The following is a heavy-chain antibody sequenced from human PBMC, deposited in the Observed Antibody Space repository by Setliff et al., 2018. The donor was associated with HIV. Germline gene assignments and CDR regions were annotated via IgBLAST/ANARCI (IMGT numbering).Heavy chain of an antibody. Sequence: SETLSLTCAVYGGSFSGYSWIWIRQPPGKGLEWIGEINHNGNTYYRPSLKSRVTMSVDTSKNQLSLRLNSVTAADTAVYYCARQSGYTRGWDIFGVVAGSFDIWGQGTMVTVSS. CDR2: INHNGNT. CDR1: GGSFSGYS. J-gene: IGHJ3*02. V-gene: IGHV4-34*01. D-gene: IGHD3-3*01. CDR3: ARQSGYTRGWDIFGVVAGSFDI.